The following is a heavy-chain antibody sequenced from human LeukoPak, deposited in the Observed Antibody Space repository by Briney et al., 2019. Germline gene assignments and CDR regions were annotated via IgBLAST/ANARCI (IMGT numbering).Heavy chain of an antibody. Sequence: KTSETLSLTCTVSGGSISNSDYYWGWIRQPPGKGLEWIGSIYYSGSTYYNPSLKSRVTISVDTSKNQFSLKLSSVTAADTAVYYCEATYYYDSSGYYYRPYYYYYMDVWGKGTTVTVSS. V-gene: IGHV4-39*01. CDR3: EATYYYDSSGYYYRPYYYYYMDV. CDR1: GGSISNSDYY. J-gene: IGHJ6*03. D-gene: IGHD3-22*01. CDR2: IYYSGST.